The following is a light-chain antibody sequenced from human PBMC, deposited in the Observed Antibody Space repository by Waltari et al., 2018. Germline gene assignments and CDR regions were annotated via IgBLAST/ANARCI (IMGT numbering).Light chain of an antibody. V-gene: IGLV2-14*01. CDR3: SSYTSSSTLGV. J-gene: IGLJ2*01. CDR2: DVS. CDR1: SSDVGGYNY. Sequence: QSALTQPASVSGSPGQSITISCTGTSSDVGGYNYVSWYKQHPGTAPKLMIYDVSNRPSGGSIRFSGSKSGNTASLTISGLQAEDEADYYCSSYTSSSTLGVFGGGTKLTVL.